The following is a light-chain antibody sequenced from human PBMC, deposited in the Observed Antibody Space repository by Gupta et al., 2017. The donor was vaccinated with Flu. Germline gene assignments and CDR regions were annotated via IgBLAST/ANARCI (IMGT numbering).Light chain of an antibody. J-gene: IGLJ7*01. CDR3: QAWDGSTAV. Sequence: SYELTQPPSVSVSPGQTATITCSGDKLGDKYACWYQQKPGQSPVLVIYEDTNRPSGIPERFFGSNSGNTATLTIAGTQAMDEADYYCQAWDGSTAVFGGGTQLTVL. CDR2: EDT. V-gene: IGLV3-1*01. CDR1: KLGDKY.